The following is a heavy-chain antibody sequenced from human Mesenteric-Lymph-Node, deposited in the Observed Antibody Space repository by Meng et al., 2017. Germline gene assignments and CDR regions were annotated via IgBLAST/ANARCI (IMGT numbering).Heavy chain of an antibody. Sequence: QECGSGMLVSVQTLSLRCSVAGASMSRGNYFWIWFRQHPGKGLEWIGYIYYSGRTYYNPSLRSRVAISIDTSKNQFSLKLTSVTAADTAVYFCARTNYGDYNWFDPWGQGTLVTVSS. CDR3: ARTNYGDYNWFDP. J-gene: IGHJ5*02. D-gene: IGHD4-17*01. CDR1: GASMSRGNYF. CDR2: IYYSGRT. V-gene: IGHV4-31*03.